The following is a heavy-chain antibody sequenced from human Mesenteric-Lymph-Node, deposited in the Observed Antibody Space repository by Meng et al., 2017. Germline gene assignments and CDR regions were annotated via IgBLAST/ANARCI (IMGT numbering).Heavy chain of an antibody. J-gene: IGHJ5*02. CDR1: GFTFSSYG. D-gene: IGHD3-22*01. V-gene: IGHV3-33*01. Sequence: GGSLRLSCAASGFTFSSYGMHWVRQAPGKGLEWVAVIWYDGSNKYYADSVKGRFTISRDNSKNTLYLQMNSLRAEDTAVYYCARDGLYYYDSSGYSQNWFDPWGQGTLVTVSS. CDR2: IWYDGSNK. CDR3: ARDGLYYYDSSGYSQNWFDP.